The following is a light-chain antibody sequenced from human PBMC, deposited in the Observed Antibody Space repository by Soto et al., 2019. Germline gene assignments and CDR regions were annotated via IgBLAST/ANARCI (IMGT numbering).Light chain of an antibody. Sequence: EIVLTQSPATLSLFPGERATLSCRASQSLSSSLAWYQQKPGQAPRVLIYDTSTRATGIPARFSGSGSGTDFTLTISSLAPEDSAVYYCHQRSNWWTFGQGTRVEI. CDR2: DTS. V-gene: IGKV3-11*01. J-gene: IGKJ1*01. CDR1: QSLSSS. CDR3: HQRSNWWT.